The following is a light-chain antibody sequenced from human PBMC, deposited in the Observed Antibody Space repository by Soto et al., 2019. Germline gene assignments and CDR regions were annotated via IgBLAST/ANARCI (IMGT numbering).Light chain of an antibody. CDR2: DAS. J-gene: IGKJ4*01. V-gene: IGKV3-11*01. CDR1: QSVSSY. Sequence: EIVLTQSPATLSLSPGERATLSCRASQSVSSYLAWYQQKPGQAPRLLIYDASNRANGIPARFSGSGSGTDFTLPISSLEPEDFAVYYCQQRSNWPPLTFGGGTKVEIK. CDR3: QQRSNWPPLT.